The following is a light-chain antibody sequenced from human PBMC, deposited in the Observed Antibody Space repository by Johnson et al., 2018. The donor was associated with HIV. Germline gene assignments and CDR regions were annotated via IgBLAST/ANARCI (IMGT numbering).Light chain of an antibody. V-gene: IGLV1-51*02. CDR1: SSNIGNNY. CDR2: ENN. J-gene: IGLJ1*01. Sequence: QSVLTQPPSVSAAPGQKVTISCSGSSSNIGNNYVSWYQQLPGTAPKLLIYENNKRPSGIPDRFSGSKSGTSATLGITGLQTGDEADYYCGTWDSSLSAFYVFGIGTKVTVL. CDR3: GTWDSSLSAFYV.